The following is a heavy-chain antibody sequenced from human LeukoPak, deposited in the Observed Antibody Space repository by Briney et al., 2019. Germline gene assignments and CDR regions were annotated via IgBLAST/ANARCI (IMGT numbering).Heavy chain of an antibody. CDR2: ISAYNGNT. Sequence: ASVKVSCKASGYTFTSYGISWVRQAPGQGLEWMGWISAYNGNTNYAQKLQGRVTMTTDTSTSTAYMELRSLRSDDTAVYYCARERAAAGRRTVDAFDIWGQGTMVTVSS. J-gene: IGHJ3*02. CDR1: GYTFTSYG. D-gene: IGHD6-13*01. CDR3: ARERAAAGRRTVDAFDI. V-gene: IGHV1-18*01.